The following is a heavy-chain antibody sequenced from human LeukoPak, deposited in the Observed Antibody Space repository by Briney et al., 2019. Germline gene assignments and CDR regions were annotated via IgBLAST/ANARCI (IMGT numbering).Heavy chain of an antibody. CDR2: IYYSGST. CDR1: GGSISSSSYY. Sequence: SETLCLTCTVSGGSISSSSYYWGWIRQPPGKGLERIGSIYYSGSTYYNPSLKSRVTISVDTSKNQFSLKLSSVTAADTAVYYCARHGRRHLEWLLEDFDYWGQGTLVTVSS. CDR3: ARHGRRHLEWLLEDFDY. D-gene: IGHD3-3*01. J-gene: IGHJ4*02. V-gene: IGHV4-39*01.